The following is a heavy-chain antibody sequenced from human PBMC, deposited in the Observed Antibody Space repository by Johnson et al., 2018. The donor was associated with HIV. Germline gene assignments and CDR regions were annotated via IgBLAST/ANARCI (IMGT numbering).Heavy chain of an antibody. CDR1: GFIFSDYY. CDR2: ISTSGSTI. J-gene: IGHJ3*02. V-gene: IGHV3-11*04. Sequence: QVQLVESGGGLVRPGGSLRLSCAASGFIFSDYYMGWIRQAPGRGLDWVSYISTSGSTINYADSVKGRFTISRDNAKKSLYLQMNSLRAEDTAVYYCARGRYAFDIWGQGTMVTVSS. CDR3: ARGRYAFDI.